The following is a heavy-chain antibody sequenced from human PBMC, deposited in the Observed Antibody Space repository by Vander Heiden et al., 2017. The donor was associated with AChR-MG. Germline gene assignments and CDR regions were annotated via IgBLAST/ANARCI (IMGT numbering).Heavy chain of an antibody. Sequence: QLQLVQSGAEVKKPGSSLTVSCKASGGSFGSYSISWVRQAPGQGLEWMGGIIPIFGPANNAQKFQGRVTITADESTSTAYMDLSSMRSEDTAGYYCSSKGIVGATYNYWGQGTLVTVSS. CDR3: SSKGIVGATYNY. D-gene: IGHD1-26*01. CDR1: GGSFGSYS. V-gene: IGHV1-69*01. J-gene: IGHJ4*02. CDR2: IIPIFGPA.